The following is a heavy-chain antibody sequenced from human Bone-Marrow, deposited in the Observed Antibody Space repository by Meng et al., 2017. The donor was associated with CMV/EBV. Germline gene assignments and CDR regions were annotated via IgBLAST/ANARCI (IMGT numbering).Heavy chain of an antibody. CDR1: GFSFSRHS. Sequence: GESLKISCAVSGFSFSRHSMNWVRQAPGKGLEWVSSISGSGDYIYYADSVKGRFTISRDSAKNSLYLQMNSLRAEDTAVYYCARGLGVRSSGYYYVYNWVQGTLVTVSS. CDR3: ARGLGVRSSGYYYVYN. V-gene: IGHV3-21*01. J-gene: IGHJ4*02. D-gene: IGHD3-22*01. CDR2: ISGSGDYI.